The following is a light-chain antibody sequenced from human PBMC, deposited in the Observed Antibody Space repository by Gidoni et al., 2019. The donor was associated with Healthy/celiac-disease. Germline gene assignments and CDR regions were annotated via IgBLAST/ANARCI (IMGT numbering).Light chain of an antibody. CDR2: GAS. Sequence: EIVMTQSPATLSVSPGASATLSCRASQSVSSNLAWYQQKPGQAPRLLIYGASTRATGIPARFSGSGSGTEFTLTISSLQSEDFAVYYCQQYNSWPRITFGPGTKVDIK. J-gene: IGKJ3*01. CDR1: QSVSSN. CDR3: QQYNSWPRIT. V-gene: IGKV3-15*01.